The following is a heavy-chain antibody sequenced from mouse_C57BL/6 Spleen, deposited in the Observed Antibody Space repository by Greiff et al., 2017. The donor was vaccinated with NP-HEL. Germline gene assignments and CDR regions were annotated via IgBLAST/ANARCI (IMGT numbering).Heavy chain of an antibody. CDR2: INPNNGGT. D-gene: IGHD1-1*01. Sequence: EVQLQQSGPELVKPGASVKISCKASGYTFTDYYMNWVKQSHGKSLEWIGDINPNNGGTSYNQKFKGKATLTVDKSSSTAYMELRSLTSEDSAVYYCARGDYYGSSYWYFDVWGTGTTVTVSS. CDR3: ARGDYYGSSYWYFDV. CDR1: GYTFTDYY. V-gene: IGHV1-26*01. J-gene: IGHJ1*03.